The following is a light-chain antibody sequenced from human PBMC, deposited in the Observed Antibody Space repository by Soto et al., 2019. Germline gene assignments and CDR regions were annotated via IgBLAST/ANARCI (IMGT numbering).Light chain of an antibody. Sequence: EIVLKQSPATLSLSPGESATLSCRSSQSVSSYLAWYQQKPGQAPRLLIYDASNRATGIPARFSGSGSGTDFTLTISSLEPEDFAVYYCQQRSNWPITFGQGTRLEIK. J-gene: IGKJ5*01. CDR3: QQRSNWPIT. CDR2: DAS. CDR1: QSVSSY. V-gene: IGKV3-11*01.